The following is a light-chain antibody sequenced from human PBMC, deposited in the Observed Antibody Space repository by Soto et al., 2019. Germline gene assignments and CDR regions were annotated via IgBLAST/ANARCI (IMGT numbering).Light chain of an antibody. Sequence: QSALTQPRSVSGSPGQSVTISCTGTSSDVGGYNHVSWYQHHPGKAPKLMIFDVSKRPSGVPDRFSGSKSGNTASLTISGLQAEDEADYYCCSYVGSYNYVFGTGTQLTVL. CDR2: DVS. V-gene: IGLV2-11*01. J-gene: IGLJ1*01. CDR3: CSYVGSYNYV. CDR1: SSDVGGYNH.